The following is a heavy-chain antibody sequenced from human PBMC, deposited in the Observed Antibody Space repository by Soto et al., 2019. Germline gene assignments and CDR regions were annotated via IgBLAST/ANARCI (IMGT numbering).Heavy chain of an antibody. CDR2: IKSNADGGAA. J-gene: IGHJ3*02. CDR3: ATEKRHSSGWKGAFDM. CDR1: GYTFSNAW. D-gene: IGHD6-19*01. V-gene: IGHV3-15*01. Sequence: EVHLVESGGGLVEPGGSLRLSCSVSGYTFSNAWMGWVRQAPGKGLEWIGRIKSNADGGAADYAAAVKGRFTISRDDSRDSLYLQMNCLKTEDTALYYCATEKRHSSGWKGAFDMWGQGTVVTVSS.